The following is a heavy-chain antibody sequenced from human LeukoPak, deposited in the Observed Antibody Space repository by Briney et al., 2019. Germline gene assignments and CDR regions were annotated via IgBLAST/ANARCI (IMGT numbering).Heavy chain of an antibody. CDR1: GDSVSNDRYY. CDR3: ARYNWNTWFDT. CDR2: IRYSGHT. J-gene: IGHJ5*02. D-gene: IGHD1-1*01. Sequence: PSETLSLTCTVSGDSVSNDRYYWTWIRQSPGKGLEWIAYIRYSGHTNYNPSLDTRVTISLDASKNQLSLRLYSVTAADTAMYYCARYNWNTWFDTWGQGALVTVSS. V-gene: IGHV4-61*01.